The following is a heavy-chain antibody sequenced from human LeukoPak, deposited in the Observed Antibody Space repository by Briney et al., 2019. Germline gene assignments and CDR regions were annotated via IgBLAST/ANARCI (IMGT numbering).Heavy chain of an antibody. CDR1: GFTFSSYA. J-gene: IGHJ4*02. V-gene: IGHV3-15*01. D-gene: IGHD4-17*01. Sequence: PRGSLRLSCAASGFTFSSYAMSWVRQAPGKGLEWVGRIKSKTDGGTTDYAAPVKGRFTISRDDSKKTLYLQMNSLKTEDPAVYYCTTTTVDYWGQGTLVTVSS. CDR3: TTTTVDY. CDR2: IKSKTDGGTT.